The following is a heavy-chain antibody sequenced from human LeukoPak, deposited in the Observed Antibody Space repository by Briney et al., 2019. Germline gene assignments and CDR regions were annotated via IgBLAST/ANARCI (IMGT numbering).Heavy chain of an antibody. Sequence: YNGNTNYAQKLQGRVTMTTDISTSTAYMELRSLRSDDTAVYYCARDPRYYYDSTRPRLDYWGQGTLVTVSS. CDR2: YNGNT. J-gene: IGHJ4*02. V-gene: IGHV1-18*01. D-gene: IGHD3-22*01. CDR3: ARDPRYYYDSTRPRLDY.